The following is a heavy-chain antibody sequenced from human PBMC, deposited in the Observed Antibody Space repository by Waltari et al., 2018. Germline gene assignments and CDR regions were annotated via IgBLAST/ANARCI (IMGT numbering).Heavy chain of an antibody. D-gene: IGHD3-22*01. CDR3: ASRTYYYDSNDAFDI. Sequence: QLQLQESGPGLVKPSETLSLTCTVSGGSISSSRYYWGWICQPPGKGLEWIGSIYYSGSTYYNPSLKSRVTISVDTSKNQFSLKLSSVTAADTAVYYCASRTYYYDSNDAFDIWGQGTMVTVSS. CDR1: GGSISSSRYY. V-gene: IGHV4-39*01. CDR2: IYYSGST. J-gene: IGHJ3*02.